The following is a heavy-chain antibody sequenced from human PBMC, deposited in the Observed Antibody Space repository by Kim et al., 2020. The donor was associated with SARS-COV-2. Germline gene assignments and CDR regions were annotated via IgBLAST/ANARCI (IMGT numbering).Heavy chain of an antibody. CDR3: SREPSTYFDY. CDR2: IYCGGST. V-gene: IGHV3-66*01. Sequence: GGSLRLSCVVSGFTVSNTYMSWVRQAPGKGLEWVAIIYCGGSTYYADSVKGRFTISRDDSTNTAYLQMNSLRAEDTAVYFCSREPSTYFDYWGQGTLVTV. CDR1: GFTVSNTY. J-gene: IGHJ4*02.